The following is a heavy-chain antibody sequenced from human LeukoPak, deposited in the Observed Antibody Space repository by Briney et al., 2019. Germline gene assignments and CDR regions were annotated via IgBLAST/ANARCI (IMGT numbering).Heavy chain of an antibody. CDR1: GFTVSSNY. V-gene: IGHV3-53*04. CDR2: IYSGGSR. J-gene: IGHJ6*02. D-gene: IGHD6-6*01. Sequence: GGSLRLSGAASGFTVSSNYMSWFRQAPGKGLEWVSVIYSGGSRYYADSVKGRFTISRNNSKNTLYLQMNSLRAEDTAVYYCARGRAAPQMDVWGQGTTVTVSS. CDR3: ARGRAAPQMDV.